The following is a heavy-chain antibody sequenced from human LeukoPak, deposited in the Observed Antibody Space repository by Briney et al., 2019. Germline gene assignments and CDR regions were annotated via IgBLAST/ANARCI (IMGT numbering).Heavy chain of an antibody. Sequence: SETLSLTCTVSGDSISSYYWSWIRQPPGKGLEWIGYIYYSGSTNYNPSLKSRVTISVDTSKNQFSLKLSSVTAADTAVYYCARGRSRVFDYWGQGTLVTVSS. V-gene: IGHV4-59*12. CDR2: IYYSGST. CDR3: ARGRSRVFDY. J-gene: IGHJ4*02. D-gene: IGHD2-2*01. CDR1: GDSISSYY.